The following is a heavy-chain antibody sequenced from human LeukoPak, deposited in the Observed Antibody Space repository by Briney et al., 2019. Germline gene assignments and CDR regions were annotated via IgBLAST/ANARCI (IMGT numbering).Heavy chain of an antibody. V-gene: IGHV3-30*02. CDR3: AKDGAATRDYYYYYYMDV. CDR1: GFTFSSYG. CDR2: IRYDGSNK. Sequence: PGGSLRLSCAASGFTFSSYGMHWVRQAPGKGLEWVAFIRYDGSNKYYADSVKGRFTISRDNSKNTLYLQMNSLRAEDTAVYYCAKDGAATRDYYYYYYMDVWGKGTTVTISS. D-gene: IGHD2-15*01. J-gene: IGHJ6*03.